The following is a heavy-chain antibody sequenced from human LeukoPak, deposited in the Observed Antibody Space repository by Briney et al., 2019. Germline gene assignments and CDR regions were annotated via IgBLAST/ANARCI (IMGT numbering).Heavy chain of an antibody. CDR2: IYHSGST. V-gene: IGHV4-38-2*02. CDR3: ARVSFYYYYMDV. D-gene: IGHD1-14*01. CDR1: GYSISSGDY. Sequence: SETLSLTCTVSGYSISSGDYWGWIRQPPGKGLEWIGSIYHSGSTYYNPSLKSRVTISVDTSKNQFSLKLSSVTAADTAVYYCARVSFYYYYMDVWGKGTTVTISS. J-gene: IGHJ6*03.